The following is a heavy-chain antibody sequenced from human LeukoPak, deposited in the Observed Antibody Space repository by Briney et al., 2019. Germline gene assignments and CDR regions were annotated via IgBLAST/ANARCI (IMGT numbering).Heavy chain of an antibody. D-gene: IGHD6-6*01. CDR2: TRIKANSYTT. V-gene: IGHV3-72*01. J-gene: IGHJ3*02. CDR1: GFTFSDHY. Sequence: GGSLRLSCAASGFTFSDHYMDWVRQAPGKGLERVGRTRIKANSYTTEYAASVKGRFTISRADSKNSLYLQLNSLKTEDTAVYYWARSSWGAFDIWGQGTMVTVSS. CDR3: ARSSWGAFDI.